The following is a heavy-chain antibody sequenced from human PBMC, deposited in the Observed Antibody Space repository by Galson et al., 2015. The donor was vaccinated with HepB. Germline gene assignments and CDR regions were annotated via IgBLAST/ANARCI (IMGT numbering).Heavy chain of an antibody. CDR1: GFTFSSYW. V-gene: IGHV3-74*01. Sequence: SLRLSCAASGFTFSSYWMHWVRQAPGKGLVWVSRINSDGTYITYADSVKGRFTISRDNAKNTLYLQMNSPRAGDTALYYCARTRGAAAGIFDYWGQGTLVTVSS. CDR2: INSDGTYI. J-gene: IGHJ4*02. CDR3: ARTRGAAAGIFDY. D-gene: IGHD6-13*01.